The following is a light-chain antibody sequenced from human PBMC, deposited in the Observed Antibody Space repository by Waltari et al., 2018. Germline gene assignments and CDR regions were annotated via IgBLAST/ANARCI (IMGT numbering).Light chain of an antibody. CDR3: QAWDSSPVV. CDR2: HDA. Sequence: SDELTQPPSVSVSPGHTATITCSGDTLGERYVSWYQQRSGQSPHVVIYHDAKRASGIPERFSGSKSGNTATLFISWTQPMDEADYFCQAWDSSPVVFGGGTKLIVL. CDR1: TLGERY. V-gene: IGLV3-1*01. J-gene: IGLJ2*01.